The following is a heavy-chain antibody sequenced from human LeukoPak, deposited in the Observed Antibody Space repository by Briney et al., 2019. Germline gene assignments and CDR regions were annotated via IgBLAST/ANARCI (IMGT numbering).Heavy chain of an antibody. CDR1: GFTFNNYW. Sequence: GGSLRLSCAASGFTFNNYWMTWVRQAPGKGLEWVAIIKQDGSEQYYVDSVKGRFTISRDNAKNSLYLQMNSLRAEDTALYYYARVVGVLWLDYMDVWGKGTTVTISS. J-gene: IGHJ6*03. V-gene: IGHV3-7*03. D-gene: IGHD3-10*01. CDR2: IKQDGSEQ. CDR3: ARVVGVLWLDYMDV.